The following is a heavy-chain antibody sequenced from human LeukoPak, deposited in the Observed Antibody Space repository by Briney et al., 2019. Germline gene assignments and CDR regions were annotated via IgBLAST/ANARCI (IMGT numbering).Heavy chain of an antibody. CDR2: INASGGST. Sequence: ASVKVSCKASGYTFTSYYVQWVRQAPGQGPEWMGQINASGGSTSYAQKFQGRVTMTRDTSTSTVYMELSSLRSEDTAVYYCARRSRDGYNRFDYWGQGTLVTVCS. CDR3: ARRSRDGYNRFDY. V-gene: IGHV1-46*01. CDR1: GYTFTSYY. D-gene: IGHD5-24*01. J-gene: IGHJ4*02.